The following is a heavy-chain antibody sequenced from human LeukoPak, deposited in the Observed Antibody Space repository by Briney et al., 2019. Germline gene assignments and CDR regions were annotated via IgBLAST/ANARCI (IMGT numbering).Heavy chain of an antibody. CDR2: ISSSSSTI. J-gene: IGHJ4*02. Sequence: GGSLRLSCAASGFTFSSYSMNWVRQAPGKGLEWVSYISSSSSTIYYADSVKGRFTISRDNAKNSLYLQMNSLRAEDTAVYYCARDSGYYYDSSGDWGQGTLVTVSS. D-gene: IGHD3-22*01. CDR3: ARDSGYYYDSSGD. CDR1: GFTFSSYS. V-gene: IGHV3-48*01.